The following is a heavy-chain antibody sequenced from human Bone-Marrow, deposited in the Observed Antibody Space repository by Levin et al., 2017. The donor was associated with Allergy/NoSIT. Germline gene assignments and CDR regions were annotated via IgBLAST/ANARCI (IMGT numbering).Heavy chain of an antibody. CDR1: GFTFSSYG. J-gene: IGHJ4*02. CDR3: AKKGVADRPVPDLSDY. D-gene: IGHD6-6*01. Sequence: GGSLRLSCAASGFTFSSYGMTWVRQAPGKGLEWVSTMSGSGGNTYYADSVKGRFTISRDTSKKTLYLQMHSLRAEDTAVYYCAKKGVADRPVPDLSDYWGQGTLVTVSS. CDR2: MSGSGGNT. V-gene: IGHV3-23*01.